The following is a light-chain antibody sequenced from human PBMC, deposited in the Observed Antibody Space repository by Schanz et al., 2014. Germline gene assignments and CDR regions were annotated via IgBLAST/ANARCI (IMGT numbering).Light chain of an antibody. CDR3: CSYAGSINLGV. CDR1: SSDVGSYNY. CDR2: EVS. V-gene: IGLV2-8*01. J-gene: IGLJ2*01. Sequence: QSALTQPPSASGSPGQSITISCTGTSSDVGSYNYVSWYQQHPGKAPKLMIYEVSKRPSGVPDRFSGSKSGNTASLTISGLQAEDEADYYCCSYAGSINLGVFGGGTKLTVL.